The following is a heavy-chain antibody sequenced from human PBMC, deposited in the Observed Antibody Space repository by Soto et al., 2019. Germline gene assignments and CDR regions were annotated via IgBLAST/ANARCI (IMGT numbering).Heavy chain of an antibody. CDR3: AREGDRPYYYDGMDV. V-gene: IGHV1-18*01. Sequence: QVQLVQSGNEVKKPGASVNVSCKASGYSFTRYGISWVRQAPGQGLEWMGWISGYNGKTKYAQKLQGRVSMTTDTSTSTAYMELRGLGSDDTAVYYCAREGDRPYYYDGMDVWGQGTTVTVSS. CDR2: ISGYNGKT. CDR1: GYSFTRYG. J-gene: IGHJ6*02. D-gene: IGHD3-16*01.